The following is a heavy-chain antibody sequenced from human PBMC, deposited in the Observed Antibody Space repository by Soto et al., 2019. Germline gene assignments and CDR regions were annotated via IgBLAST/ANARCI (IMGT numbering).Heavy chain of an antibody. V-gene: IGHV5-51*01. CDR2: IYPEDSDT. D-gene: IGHD2-2*01. Sequence: GEALKISCKASGYSFTSYWIGWVRQMPGKGLELMGIIYPEDSDTRYSPSFRGQVTISADKSISTAYLQWSSLRASDTAMYYCTRPFDTSNWYDLWGQGTLVTVSS. CDR3: TRPFDTSNWYDL. J-gene: IGHJ5*02. CDR1: GYSFTSYW.